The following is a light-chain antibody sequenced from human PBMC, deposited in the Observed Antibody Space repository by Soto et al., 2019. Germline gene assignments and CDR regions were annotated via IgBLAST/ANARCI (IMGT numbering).Light chain of an antibody. Sequence: DIQMTQSPSSLSASVGDRFAVTCRASQSISTFLNWYQQKPGKAPKLLIYATSNLQSGVPSRFSGRGFGTDFTLTISSLQPEDFATYYCQQSFTTPSFGQGTRLEIK. CDR1: QSISTF. CDR2: ATS. CDR3: QQSFTTPS. V-gene: IGKV1-39*01. J-gene: IGKJ5*01.